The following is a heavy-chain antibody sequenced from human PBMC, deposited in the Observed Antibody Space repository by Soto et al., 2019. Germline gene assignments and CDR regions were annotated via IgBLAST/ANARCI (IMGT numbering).Heavy chain of an antibody. D-gene: IGHD3-10*01. V-gene: IGHV3-53*01. Sequence: EVQLVESGGGLIQPGESLRLSCATSGFPFRDNYMTWVRQAPGKGLEWVSVSYSSGTTYYADSVKGRFTISRDNSKNTLYLQMNSLRPEDTAMYYCARGGSAFDMWGQGTMVTVSS. J-gene: IGHJ3*02. CDR1: GFPFRDNY. CDR2: SYSSGTT. CDR3: ARGGSAFDM.